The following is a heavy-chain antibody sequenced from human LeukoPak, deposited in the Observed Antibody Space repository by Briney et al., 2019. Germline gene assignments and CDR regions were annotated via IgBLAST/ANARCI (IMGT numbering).Heavy chain of an antibody. CDR1: GGSISSYY. J-gene: IGHJ4*02. D-gene: IGHD5-18*01. CDR2: IYYSGST. V-gene: IGHV4-59*01. CDR3: ASSTTAGYSYGLFDY. Sequence: PSETLSLTCTVSGGSISSYYWSWIRQPPGKGLEWIGYIYYSGSTNYNPSLKSRVTISVDTSKNQFSLKLSSVAAADTAVYYCASSTTAGYSYGLFDYWGQGTLVTVSS.